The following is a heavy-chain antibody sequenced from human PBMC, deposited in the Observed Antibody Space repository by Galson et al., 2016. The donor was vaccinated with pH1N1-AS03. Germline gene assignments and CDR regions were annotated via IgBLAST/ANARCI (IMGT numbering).Heavy chain of an antibody. Sequence: LSLPCTVPGGSVTSDTYYWTWIRQPPGKGLEWIGYIYYTESTNYNPSLKSRVTISIDTSKNRCSLKLSSVSAADTAVYYCARERYTSGNGRYLFDYWGQGILVTVSS. CDR3: ARERYTSGNGRYLFDY. CDR1: GGSVTSDTYY. D-gene: IGHD1-26*01. V-gene: IGHV4-61*01. CDR2: IYYTEST. J-gene: IGHJ4*02.